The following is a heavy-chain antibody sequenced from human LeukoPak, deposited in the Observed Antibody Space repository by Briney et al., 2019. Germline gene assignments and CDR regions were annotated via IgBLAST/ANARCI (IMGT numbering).Heavy chain of an antibody. Sequence: PGGSLRLSCAASGFTFTNYWMSWVRPAPGKGLEWVANIKPDGSEKYYVDSVKGRFTISRDNAKNSLYLQMNSLRAEDTAVYYCARDGSSGWYGDFDYWGQGTLVTVSS. CDR3: ARDGSSGWYGDFDY. V-gene: IGHV3-7*01. J-gene: IGHJ4*02. CDR1: GFTFTNYW. CDR2: IKPDGSEK. D-gene: IGHD6-19*01.